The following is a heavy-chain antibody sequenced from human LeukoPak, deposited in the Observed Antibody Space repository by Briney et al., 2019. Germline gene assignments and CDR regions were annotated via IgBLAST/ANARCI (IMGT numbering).Heavy chain of an antibody. CDR1: GFTFSSYS. CDR3: ARGAAPFSVDY. CDR2: ISSSSSYI. V-gene: IGHV3-21*01. J-gene: IGHJ4*02. D-gene: IGHD6-25*01. Sequence: GGSLRLSCAASGFTFSSYSMNWVRQAPGKGLEWVSSISSSSSYIYYADSVKGRFTISRDNAKNTLYLQMNSLRAEDTAVYYCARGAAPFSVDYWGQGTLVTVSS.